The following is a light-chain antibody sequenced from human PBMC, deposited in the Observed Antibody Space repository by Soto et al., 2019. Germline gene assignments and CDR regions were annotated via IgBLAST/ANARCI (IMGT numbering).Light chain of an antibody. J-gene: IGKJ1*01. CDR2: GAS. V-gene: IGKV3-20*01. Sequence: DIVLTQSPGTLSLSPGERATLSCRASQSVTSSYLAWHQQKPGQAPRLLIYGASNRATGIPARFSGSGSGTDFTLTISGLQPEDSAVYYCHQYNSYWTFGQGTKVDIK. CDR1: QSVTSSY. CDR3: HQYNSYWT.